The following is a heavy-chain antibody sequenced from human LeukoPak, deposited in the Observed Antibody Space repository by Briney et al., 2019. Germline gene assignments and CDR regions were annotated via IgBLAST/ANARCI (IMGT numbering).Heavy chain of an antibody. V-gene: IGHV4-30-2*01. CDR2: IYHSGST. CDR3: ARALYGQRGFFDY. CDR1: GGSISSGGYS. D-gene: IGHD2-8*01. J-gene: IGHJ4*02. Sequence: SETLSLTCAVSGGSISSGGYSRSWIRQPPGKGLEWIGYIYHSGSTYYNPSLKSRVTISVDRSKNQLSLKLSYVPAADRAVYSCARALYGQRGFFDYWGQGPLVTVS.